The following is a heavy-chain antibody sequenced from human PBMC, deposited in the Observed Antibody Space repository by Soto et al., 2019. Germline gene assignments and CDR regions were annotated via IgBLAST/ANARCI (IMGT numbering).Heavy chain of an antibody. CDR2: INLSGST. D-gene: IGHD6-13*01. Sequence: SETLSLTCAVYGGSFSGYYWSWIRQPPGKGLEWIGEINLSGSTNYNPSLKSRVTISVDTSKNQFSLKLSSVTAADTAVYYCARDRDSSSWPDAFDIWGQGTMVTVSS. CDR1: GGSFSGYY. J-gene: IGHJ3*02. V-gene: IGHV4-34*09. CDR3: ARDRDSSSWPDAFDI.